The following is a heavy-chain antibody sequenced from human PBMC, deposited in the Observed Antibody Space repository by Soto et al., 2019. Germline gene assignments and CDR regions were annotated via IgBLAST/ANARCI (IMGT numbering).Heavy chain of an antibody. CDR1: GFTFSSYG. J-gene: IGHJ1*01. V-gene: IGHV3-30*18. D-gene: IGHD5-12*01. CDR3: AQSLVATGTGDFQH. Sequence: QVQLVESGGGVVQPGRSLRLSCAASGFTFSSYGMHWVRQAPGKGLEWGAVISYDGSNKYYADSVKGRFTISRDNSKNTLYLQMDSLSAEDAAVYYCAQSLVATGTGDFQHWGQGTLVTVSP. CDR2: ISYDGSNK.